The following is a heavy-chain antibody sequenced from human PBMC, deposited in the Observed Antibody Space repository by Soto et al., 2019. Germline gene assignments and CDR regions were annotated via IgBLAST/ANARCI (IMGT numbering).Heavy chain of an antibody. Sequence: WTWIRQHPGKGLEWIGYIYYSGSTYYNPSLKSRVTISEDTSKNQFSLKLSSVTAADTAVYYYARGLSVTLFDNWGQGTLVTVSS. CDR2: IYYSGST. V-gene: IGHV4-31*02. J-gene: IGHJ4*02. D-gene: IGHD4-17*01. CDR3: ARGLSVTLFDN.